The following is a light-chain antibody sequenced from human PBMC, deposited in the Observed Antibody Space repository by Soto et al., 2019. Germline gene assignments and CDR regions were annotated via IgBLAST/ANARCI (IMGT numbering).Light chain of an antibody. V-gene: IGKV3-11*01. CDR1: QSVSSY. Sequence: EIVLTPSPATLSLSPGERVTLSCRASQSVSSYLAWYQQTPGQAPRLLIYDASNRATGIPARFSGSGSGTDFTLTISSLEPEDFAVYYCQQRSNWPGTFGPGTRWIS. CDR3: QQRSNWPGT. CDR2: DAS. J-gene: IGKJ3*01.